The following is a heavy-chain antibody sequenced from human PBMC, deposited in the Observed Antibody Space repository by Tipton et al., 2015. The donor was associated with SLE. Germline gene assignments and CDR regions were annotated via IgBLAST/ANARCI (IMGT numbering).Heavy chain of an antibody. CDR1: GYTFTGYN. D-gene: IGHD3-22*01. CDR3: ARARGTMNQGDGFDI. Sequence: QLVQSGAEVKKPGASVKVSCKASGYTFTGYNIHWVRQAPGQGLEWMGWINPNTGATKHAQKFQGRVTMTRDTYISTAFTELPRLASDDTAIYYCARARGTMNQGDGFDIWGQGTLVTVSS. V-gene: IGHV1-2*02. CDR2: INPNTGAT. J-gene: IGHJ3*02.